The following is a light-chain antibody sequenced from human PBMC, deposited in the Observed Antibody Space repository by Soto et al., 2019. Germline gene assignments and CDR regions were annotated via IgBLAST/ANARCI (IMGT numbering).Light chain of an antibody. CDR1: SSDVGGYNY. V-gene: IGLV2-14*03. J-gene: IGLJ1*01. CDR2: DVT. CDR3: SSYTSSSTPFV. Sequence: QSVLTQPASVSGSPGQSITISCTGTSSDVGGYNYVSWYQQHPGKAPKLIIYDVTNRPSGVSDRLSGSKSGNTASLTISGLKAEDGTDYYCSSYTSSSTPFVFGTGTKLTVL.